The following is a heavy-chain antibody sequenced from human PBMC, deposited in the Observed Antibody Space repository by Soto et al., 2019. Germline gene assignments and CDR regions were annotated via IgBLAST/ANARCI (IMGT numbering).Heavy chain of an antibody. J-gene: IGHJ5*02. Sequence: SETLSLTCTVSGGSISSSSYYWGWIRQPPGKGLEWIGSIYYSGSTYYNPSLKSQVTISVDTSKNQFSLKLSSVTAADTAVYYCASTSDFWSGTTSPWGQGTLVTVS. CDR3: ASTSDFWSGTTSP. V-gene: IGHV4-39*01. D-gene: IGHD3-3*01. CDR2: IYYSGST. CDR1: GGSISSSSYY.